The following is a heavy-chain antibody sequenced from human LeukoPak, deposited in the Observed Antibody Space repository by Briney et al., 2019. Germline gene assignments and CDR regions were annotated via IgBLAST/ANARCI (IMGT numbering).Heavy chain of an antibody. CDR3: ARHGGYSSGADYSDY. V-gene: IGHV4-59*08. CDR1: GGSISSYH. CDR2: IYTSGST. J-gene: IGHJ4*02. Sequence: SETLSLTCTVSGGSISSYHWSWIRQPPGKGLEWIGYIYTSGSTNSNPSLQSRLTISVDTSKNQFSLKLSSVTATDTAVYYCARHGGYSSGADYSDYWGQGTLVTVSS. D-gene: IGHD6-19*01.